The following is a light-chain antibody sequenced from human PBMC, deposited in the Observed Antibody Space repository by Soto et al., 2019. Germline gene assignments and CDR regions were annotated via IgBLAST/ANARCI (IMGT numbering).Light chain of an antibody. CDR1: QGISSF. CDR2: GAS. CDR3: QQLNSFPIA. J-gene: IGKJ3*01. V-gene: IGKV1-9*01. Sequence: IQLTQSPSSLSASVGDRVTITCRASQGISSFLAWYQQKPGRAPKLLVYGASTLQSGVPSRFSGSGSGTDFTLTISSLQPEDFATYYCQQLNSFPIAFGPGTKVEIQ.